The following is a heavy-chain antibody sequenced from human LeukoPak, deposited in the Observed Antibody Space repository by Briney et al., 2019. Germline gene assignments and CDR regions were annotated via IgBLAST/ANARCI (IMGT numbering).Heavy chain of an antibody. CDR1: GFSFNNYA. CDR2: VSYDGNNK. V-gene: IGHV3-30-3*01. J-gene: IGHJ4*02. CDR3: AREEMSGGYLYGYYPGSY. D-gene: IGHD5-18*01. Sequence: PGRSLRLSCAASGFSFNNYAIHWVRQAPGKGREGVAAVSYDGNNKYYADSVKGRFTISRDNSKNTLYLQMDSLRAEDRAVYYCAREEMSGGYLYGYYPGSYWGQGTLVTVSS.